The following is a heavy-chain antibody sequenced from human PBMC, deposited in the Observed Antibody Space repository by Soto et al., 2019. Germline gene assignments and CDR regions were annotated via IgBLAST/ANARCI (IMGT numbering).Heavy chain of an antibody. CDR1: GFTFSSYG. CDR2: IWYDGSNT. V-gene: IGHV3-33*01. Sequence: QVQLVESGGGVVQPGRSLRLSCAASGFTFSSYGMHWVRQAPGKGLECVAVIWYDGSNTYYADSVKGRFTISRDNSKNTLYLQMNSLRAEDTAVYYCARGRNYYDSSGYYSPFDYWGQGTLVTVS. J-gene: IGHJ4*02. D-gene: IGHD3-22*01. CDR3: ARGRNYYDSSGYYSPFDY.